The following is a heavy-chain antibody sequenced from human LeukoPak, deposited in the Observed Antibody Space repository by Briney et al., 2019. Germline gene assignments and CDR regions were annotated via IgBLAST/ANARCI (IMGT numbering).Heavy chain of an antibody. CDR3: ARVSGSYFYYYYMDV. CDR2: INWNGGST. CDR1: GFTFDDYG. J-gene: IGHJ6*03. V-gene: IGHV3-20*04. D-gene: IGHD3-10*01. Sequence: GGSLRLSCAASGFTFDDYGMSWVRQAPGKGLEWVSGINWNGGSTGYADSVKGRFTISRNNAKNSLYLQMNSLRAEDTALYYCARVSGSYFYYYYMDVWGKGTTVTVSS.